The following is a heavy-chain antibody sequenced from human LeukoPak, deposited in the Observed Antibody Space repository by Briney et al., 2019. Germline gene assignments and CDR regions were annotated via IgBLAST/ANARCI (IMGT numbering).Heavy chain of an antibody. Sequence: GGSLRLSCAASGFTLSSYAMHWVRQAPGKGLEWVAVISYDGSNKYYADSVKGRFTISRDNSKNTLYLQMNSLRAEDTAVYYCASHTREGDRDDYWGQGTLVTVSS. D-gene: IGHD2-21*02. J-gene: IGHJ4*02. CDR2: ISYDGSNK. CDR3: ASHTREGDRDDY. V-gene: IGHV3-30*04. CDR1: GFTLSSYA.